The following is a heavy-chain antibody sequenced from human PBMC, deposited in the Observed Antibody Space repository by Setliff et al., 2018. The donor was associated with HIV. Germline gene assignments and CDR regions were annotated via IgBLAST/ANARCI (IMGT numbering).Heavy chain of an antibody. Sequence: GASVKVSCKASGYTFSGYYMHWVRQAPGQGLEWMGIINPRGGKTTYAQRFQGRVTMTTDKFTNIVYMELRSLRSDDTAVYYCAAYREGYCNGDNCYSGNANWGQGTLVTVSS. V-gene: IGHV1-46*01. J-gene: IGHJ4*02. CDR1: GYTFSGYY. CDR3: AAYREGYCNGDNCYSGNAN. CDR2: INPRGGKT. D-gene: IGHD2-15*01.